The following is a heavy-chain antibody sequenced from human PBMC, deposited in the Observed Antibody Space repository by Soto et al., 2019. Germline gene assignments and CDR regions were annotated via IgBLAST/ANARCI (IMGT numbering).Heavy chain of an antibody. CDR2: ISAYNGNT. Sequence: QVQLVQSGAEVKKPGASVKVSCKASGYTFTSYGISWVRQAPGQGLEWMGWISAYNGNTNYAQKLQGRVTMTTDTSTSTAYEELRSLRSDDTAVYYCARATQYYDFLPAPYDYWGQGTLVTVSS. J-gene: IGHJ4*02. V-gene: IGHV1-18*01. D-gene: IGHD3-9*01. CDR1: GYTFTSYG. CDR3: ARATQYYDFLPAPYDY.